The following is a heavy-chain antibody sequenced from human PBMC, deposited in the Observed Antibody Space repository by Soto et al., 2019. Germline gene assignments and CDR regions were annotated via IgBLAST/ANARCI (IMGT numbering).Heavy chain of an antibody. CDR2: ISSSSSTI. CDR3: AAGYSGYDGPIY. Sequence: PGGSLRLSCASSGLTFSSYSMNLVRQAPGKGLEWVSYISSSSSTIYYADSVKGRFTISRDNAKNSLYLQMNSLRDEDTAVYYCAAGYSGYDGPIYWGQGTLVTVSS. J-gene: IGHJ4*02. D-gene: IGHD5-12*01. V-gene: IGHV3-48*02. CDR1: GLTFSSYS.